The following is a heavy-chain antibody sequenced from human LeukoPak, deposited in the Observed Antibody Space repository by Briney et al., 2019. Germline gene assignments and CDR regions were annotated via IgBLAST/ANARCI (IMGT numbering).Heavy chain of an antibody. D-gene: IGHD6-19*01. J-gene: IGHJ6*02. CDR1: GYTFTSYY. CDR2: INPSGGST. CDR3: ARDGYSSGWYGYYYYGMDV. Sequence: ASVKVSCKASGYTFTSYYMHWVRQAPGQGLEWMGIINPSGGSTSYAQKFQGRVTMTRDTSTSTVYMELSSLRSEDTAVYYCARDGYSSGWYGYYYYGMDVWGQGTTVTVSS. V-gene: IGHV1-46*01.